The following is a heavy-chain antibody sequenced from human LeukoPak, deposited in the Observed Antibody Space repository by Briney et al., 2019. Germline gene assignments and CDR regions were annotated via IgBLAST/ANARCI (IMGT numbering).Heavy chain of an antibody. D-gene: IGHD3-22*01. CDR3: ARDQYYYDSSGYQYNWFDP. CDR2: IYYSGST. J-gene: IGHJ5*02. V-gene: IGHV4-59*01. CDR1: GGSISSYY. Sequence: SDTLSLTCTVSGGSISSYYWSWIRQPPGKGLEWMGYIYYSGSTNYNPSLKSRVTISVDTSKNQFSLKLSSVTAADTAVYYCARDQYYYDSSGYQYNWFDPWGQGTLVTVPS.